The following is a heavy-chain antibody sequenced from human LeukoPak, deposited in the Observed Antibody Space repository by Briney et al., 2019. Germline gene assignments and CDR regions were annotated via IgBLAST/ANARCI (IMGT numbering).Heavy chain of an antibody. J-gene: IGHJ4*02. CDR3: AKSFDFSNGHSPILTPFDS. Sequence: PGGSLRLSCAASGFTLSSSAMSGVRQAPGKGLEGVSSISARGISTYYAGSVKGRFTISRDNSKNTLYLQMNKLRGDDSRVYYCAKSFDFSNGHSPILTPFDSWGQGTPVSVSS. CDR1: GFTLSSSA. D-gene: IGHD3-3*01. V-gene: IGHV3-23*01. CDR2: ISARGIST.